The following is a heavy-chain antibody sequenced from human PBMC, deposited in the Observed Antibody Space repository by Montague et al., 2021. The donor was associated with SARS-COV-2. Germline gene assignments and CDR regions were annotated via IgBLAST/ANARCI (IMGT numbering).Heavy chain of an antibody. CDR3: VREKAGGLRNVFDI. CDR1: GFSIGSGDY. V-gene: IGHV4-38-2*02. CDR2: IYHSGTT. J-gene: IGHJ3*02. Sequence: SETLSLTCTVSGFSIGSGDYWGWLRPPPGKGLEWIGSIYHSGTTXXNPSVQSRLTMSIDTSTNQFSLRLTSVTAADTAVFFCVREKAGGLRNVFDIWGQGTTVAVSS.